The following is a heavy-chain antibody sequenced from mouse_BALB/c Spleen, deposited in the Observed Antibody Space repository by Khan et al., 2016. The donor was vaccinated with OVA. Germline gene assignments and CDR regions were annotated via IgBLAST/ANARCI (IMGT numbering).Heavy chain of an antibody. Sequence: EVQLQQSGPGLVKPSQSLSLICTVTGYSITSDYAWNWIRQFPGNKLEWMGFISYSGNTKYNPSLKSRISITRDTSENQFFLQLNSVTTEDTATYYCARVYGGDFDYWGHGTTLTVSS. V-gene: IGHV3-2*02. CDR3: ARVYGGDFDY. J-gene: IGHJ2*01. D-gene: IGHD1-1*02. CDR2: ISYSGNT. CDR1: GYSITSDYA.